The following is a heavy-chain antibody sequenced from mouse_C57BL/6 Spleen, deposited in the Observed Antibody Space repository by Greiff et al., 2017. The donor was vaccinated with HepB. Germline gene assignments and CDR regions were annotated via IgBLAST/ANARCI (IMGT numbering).Heavy chain of an antibody. CDR3: TGADSSGYGVAY. D-gene: IGHD3-2*02. V-gene: IGHV14-4*01. Sequence: EVQLQQSGAELVRPGASVKLSCTASGFNIKDDYMHWVKQRPEQGLEWIGWIDPENGDTEYASKFQGKATITADTSSNTAYLQLSSLTSEDTAVYHCTGADSSGYGVAYWGQGTLVTVSA. CDR2: IDPENGDT. CDR1: GFNIKDDY. J-gene: IGHJ3*01.